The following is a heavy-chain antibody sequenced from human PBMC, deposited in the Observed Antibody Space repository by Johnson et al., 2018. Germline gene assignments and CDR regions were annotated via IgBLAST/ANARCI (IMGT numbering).Heavy chain of an antibody. J-gene: IGHJ1*01. D-gene: IGHD4-17*01. CDR3: ARADFGDYSAYFQH. CDR2: IWYDGSQK. V-gene: IGHV3-33*01. Sequence: QVQLVQSGGGVVQPGRSLRLSCAASGFTFRSYGMHWVRQAPGKGLEWVAVIWYDGSQKYYADSVKGRFTISRDNSQNTLYLQMNSLRAGDTAVYYCARADFGDYSAYFQHWGQGTLVTVSS. CDR1: GFTFRSYG.